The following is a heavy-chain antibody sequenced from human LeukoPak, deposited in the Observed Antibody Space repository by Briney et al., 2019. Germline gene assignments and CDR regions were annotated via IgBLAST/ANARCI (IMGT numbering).Heavy chain of an antibody. V-gene: IGHV3-21*01. CDR1: GFTFTSYS. J-gene: IGHJ3*02. CDR2: ISSSSSYI. Sequence: GGSLRLSCAASGFTFTSYSMNWVRQAPGKGLEWVSSISSSSSYIYYADSVKGRFTISRDNAKNSLYLQMNSLRAEDTAVYYCARDSEVGSGSYSVPDAFDIWGQGTMVTVSS. CDR3: ARDSEVGSGSYSVPDAFDI. D-gene: IGHD3-10*01.